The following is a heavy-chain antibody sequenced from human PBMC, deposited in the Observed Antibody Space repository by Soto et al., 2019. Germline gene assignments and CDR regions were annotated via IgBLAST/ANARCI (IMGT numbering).Heavy chain of an antibody. CDR2: LSYGGST. J-gene: IGHJ5*01. V-gene: IGHV4-61*01. Sequence: SETLSLTCAVSGASVSDGSDFWSWIRQPPGKGLEWLGYLSYGGSTRYNPSLKSRVTISSDTSKNQFSLRLFLVTAADTALYYCARATGYSSTWYDSWGQGQLVTVSS. D-gene: IGHD6-13*01. CDR3: ARATGYSSTWYDS. CDR1: GASVSDGSDF.